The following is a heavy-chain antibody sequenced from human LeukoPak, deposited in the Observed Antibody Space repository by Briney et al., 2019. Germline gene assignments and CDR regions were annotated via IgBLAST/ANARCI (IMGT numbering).Heavy chain of an antibody. CDR3: AKVGDPDY. D-gene: IGHD2-15*01. V-gene: IGHV3-21*01. CDR1: GFTFSSYS. J-gene: IGHJ4*02. Sequence: GGSLRLSCAASGFTFSSYSMNWVRQAPGKGLEWVSSISSSSGYIYYTDSVKGRFTISRDNAKNSLYLQMDSLRAEDTAVYYCAKVGDPDYWGQGTLVTVSS. CDR2: ISSSSGYI.